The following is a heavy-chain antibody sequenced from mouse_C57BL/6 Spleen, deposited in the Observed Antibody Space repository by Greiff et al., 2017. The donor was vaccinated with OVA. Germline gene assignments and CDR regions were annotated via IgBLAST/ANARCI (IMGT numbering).Heavy chain of an antibody. Sequence: EVKLVESGGGLVKPGGSLKLSCAASGFTFSSYAMSWVRQTPEKRLEWVATISDGGSYTYYPDNVKGRFTISRDNAKNNLYLQMSHLKSEDTAMYYCARDRWAMDYWGQGTSVTVSS. V-gene: IGHV5-4*01. D-gene: IGHD1-1*02. CDR3: ARDRWAMDY. J-gene: IGHJ4*01. CDR1: GFTFSSYA. CDR2: ISDGGSYT.